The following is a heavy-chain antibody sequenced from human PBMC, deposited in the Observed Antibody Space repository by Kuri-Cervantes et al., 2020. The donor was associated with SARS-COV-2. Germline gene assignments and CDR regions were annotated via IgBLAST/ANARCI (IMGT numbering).Heavy chain of an antibody. Sequence: GESLKISCAASGFTFSSYSMNWVRQAPGKGLEWVSSISSSSSYIYYADSVKGRFTISRDNAKNSLYLQMNSLRAEDTAVYYCARVHDSSGYKSLDIWGQGTMVTVSS. J-gene: IGHJ3*02. D-gene: IGHD3-22*01. V-gene: IGHV3-21*01. CDR1: GFTFSSYS. CDR3: ARVHDSSGYKSLDI. CDR2: ISSSSSYI.